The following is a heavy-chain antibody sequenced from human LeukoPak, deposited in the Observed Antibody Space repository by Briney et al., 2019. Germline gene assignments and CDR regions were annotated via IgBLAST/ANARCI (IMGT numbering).Heavy chain of an antibody. J-gene: IGHJ1*01. D-gene: IGHD3-3*01. CDR1: GFPFSTYG. CDR3: AKGDFWNGLGEYFLY. CDR2: ISYDGSNQ. Sequence: PGGSLRLSCAASGFPFSTYGMFWVRQAPGKGLEWVGVISYDGSNQYYADSVKGRFTISRDNSKNTLYLQMDSLRAEDTAVYYCAKGDFWNGLGEYFLYWGQGILVTVSS. V-gene: IGHV3-33*05.